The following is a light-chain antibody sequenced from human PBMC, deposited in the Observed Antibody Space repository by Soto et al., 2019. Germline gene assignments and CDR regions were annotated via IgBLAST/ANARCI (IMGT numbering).Light chain of an antibody. CDR1: PSASGG. J-gene: IGKJ1*01. Sequence: DIQMTQSPSTLCASVGDSVTITCRASPSASGGLAWSPQKPGEAPKLLIYDASALPRGVPSRFSGSGSGTKFTLTIASLQPDDFATYYCQQYETFSGTFGPGTKVDIK. CDR2: DAS. CDR3: QQYETFSGT. V-gene: IGKV1-5*01.